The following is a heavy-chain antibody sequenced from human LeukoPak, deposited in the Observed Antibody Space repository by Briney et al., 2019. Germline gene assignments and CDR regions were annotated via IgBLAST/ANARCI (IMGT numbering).Heavy chain of an antibody. D-gene: IGHD3-22*01. V-gene: IGHV4-59*01. CDR3: ARDTYYYDSGGYDDAFDI. Sequence: PSETLSLTCSVSGGSISTYYWSWMRQPPGKGLEWIGHIFYSGNTNYSPSLKSRVTISVDTSKNQFSLKLNSVTAADTAVYCCARDTYYYDSGGYDDAFDIWGQGTMVTVSS. CDR2: IFYSGNT. CDR1: GGSISTYY. J-gene: IGHJ3*02.